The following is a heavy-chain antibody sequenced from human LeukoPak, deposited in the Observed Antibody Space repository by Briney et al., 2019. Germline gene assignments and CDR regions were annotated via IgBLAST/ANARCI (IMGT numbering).Heavy chain of an antibody. CDR2: INHSGST. V-gene: IGHV4-34*01. CDR1: GFIFSSYA. Sequence: GSLRLSCAASGFIFSSYAMSWVRQAPGKGLEWIGEINHSGSTNYNPSLKSRVTISVDTSKNQFSLKLSSVTAADTAVYYCARWEGGSYYDFDYWGQGTLVTVSS. CDR3: ARWEGGSYYDFDY. J-gene: IGHJ4*02. D-gene: IGHD1-26*01.